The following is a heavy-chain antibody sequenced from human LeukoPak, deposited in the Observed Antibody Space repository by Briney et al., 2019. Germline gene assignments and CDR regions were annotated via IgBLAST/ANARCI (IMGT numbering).Heavy chain of an antibody. Sequence: GGPLRLSCAASGFTFSSCWMSWVRQAPGEGREWVANIKQDGSEKYYVDSVKGRFTISRDNAKNSLYLQMNSLRAEDTAVYYCAREGAVSTSSYYWGQGTLVTVSS. CDR1: GFTFSSCW. CDR2: IKQDGSEK. J-gene: IGHJ4*02. V-gene: IGHV3-7*05. CDR3: AREGAVSTSSYY. D-gene: IGHD2-2*01.